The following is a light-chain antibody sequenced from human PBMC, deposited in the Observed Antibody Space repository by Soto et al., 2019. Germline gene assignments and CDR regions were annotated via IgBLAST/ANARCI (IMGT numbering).Light chain of an antibody. J-gene: IGKJ2*01. CDR3: QQYNNWPRT. CDR2: GAS. Sequence: EIVMTQSPATLSVSPGERATLSCRASQSVRSDLAWYQQKPGQPPRLLIYGASTRATVIPARFSGSGSGTEFTLTISSLQSEDFAVYYCQQYNNWPRTFGQGTKLEIK. CDR1: QSVRSD. V-gene: IGKV3D-15*01.